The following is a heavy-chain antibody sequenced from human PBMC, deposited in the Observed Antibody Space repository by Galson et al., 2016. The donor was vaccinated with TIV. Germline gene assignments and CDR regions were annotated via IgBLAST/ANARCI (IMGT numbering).Heavy chain of an antibody. J-gene: IGHJ4*02. CDR2: LFPSGNT. Sequence: TLSLSCAVSGGSLSSGRYYWSWIRQPAGKGFEWIGRLFPSGNTDYNPSLKSRVLISVDTSKNQFSLNLTSVTAADTAIYYCARDRSWVGPLDYWGQGTLVTVSS. V-gene: IGHV4-61*02. CDR3: ARDRSWVGPLDY. CDR1: GGSLSSGRYY. D-gene: IGHD6-6*01.